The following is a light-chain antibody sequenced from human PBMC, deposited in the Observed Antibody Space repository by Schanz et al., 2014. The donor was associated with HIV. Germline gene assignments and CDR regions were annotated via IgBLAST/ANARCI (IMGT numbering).Light chain of an antibody. V-gene: IGLV2-8*01. CDR3: AVWDDSLNGVV. CDR2: EVI. J-gene: IGLJ2*01. Sequence: QSALTQPPSASGSPGQSVTISCTGTSSDVGGYNHVSWYQQHPGKAPKLMIYEVIKRPSGVPDRFSGSKSGNTASLTVSGLQAEDEADYYCAVWDDSLNGVVFGGGTKVTVL. CDR1: SSDVGGYNH.